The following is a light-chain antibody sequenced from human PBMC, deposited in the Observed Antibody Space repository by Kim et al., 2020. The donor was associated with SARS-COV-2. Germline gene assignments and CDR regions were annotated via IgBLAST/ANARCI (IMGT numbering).Light chain of an antibody. V-gene: IGLV3-19*01. CDR1: SLRSYY. J-gene: IGLJ2*01. Sequence: VALGQTVRVTCQGDSLRSYYATWYQQKPGQAPIVVIYGKNNRPSGIPDRFSGSSSGDTASLTITGTQAGDEADYYCNSRGSNDNVLFGGGTKLTVL. CDR2: GKN. CDR3: NSRGSNDNVL.